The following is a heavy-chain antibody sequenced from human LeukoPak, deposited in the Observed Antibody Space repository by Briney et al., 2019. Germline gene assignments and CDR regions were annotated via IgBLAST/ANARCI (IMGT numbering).Heavy chain of an antibody. D-gene: IGHD3-22*01. J-gene: IGHJ4*02. CDR1: GESSFSSYY. CDR3: SRQVVGNDY. CDR2: INHSGYT. Sequence: PSETLSLTCTVYGESSFSSYYWSLIRQTPGGALEWIGEINHSGYTNYNPSLKSRVTLSIDTSKNQFSLRLNSVTAADTAVYYCSRQVVGNDYWGQGTLVTVSS. V-gene: IGHV4-34*01.